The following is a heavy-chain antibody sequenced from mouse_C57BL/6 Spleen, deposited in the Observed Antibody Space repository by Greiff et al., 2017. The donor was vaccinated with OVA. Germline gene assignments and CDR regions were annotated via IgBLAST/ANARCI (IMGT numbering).Heavy chain of an antibody. D-gene: IGHD2-1*01. CDR1: GYTFTDYY. Sequence: VQLQESGAELVRPGASVKLSCKASGYTFTDYYINWVKQRPGQGLEWIARIYPGSGNTYYNEKFKGKATLTAEKSSSTAYMQLSSLTSEDSAVYFCASGSYYGNWYYFDYWGQGTTLTVSS. V-gene: IGHV1-76*01. J-gene: IGHJ2*01. CDR2: IYPGSGNT. CDR3: ASGSYYGNWYYFDY.